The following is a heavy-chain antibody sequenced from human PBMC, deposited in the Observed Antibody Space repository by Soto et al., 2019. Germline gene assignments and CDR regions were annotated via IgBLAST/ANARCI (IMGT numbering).Heavy chain of an antibody. CDR2: IIPIFGTA. V-gene: IGHV1-69*13. CDR1: GGTFSSYA. J-gene: IGHJ5*02. CDR3: AGEGWNHYDISGYYGFDP. D-gene: IGHD3-22*01. Sequence: ASVKVSCKASGGTFSSYAISWVRQAPGQGLEWMGGIIPIFGTANYAQKFQGRVTITADESTSTAYMELSSLRSEDTAVHYCAGEGWNHYDISGYYGFDPGGQGTLVTVSS.